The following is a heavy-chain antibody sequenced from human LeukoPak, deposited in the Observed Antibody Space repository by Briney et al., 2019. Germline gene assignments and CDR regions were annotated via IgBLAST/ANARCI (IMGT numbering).Heavy chain of an antibody. CDR3: ARDGSTVIDY. V-gene: IGHV3-21*01. CDR1: GFTFSSYA. Sequence: GGSLRLSCAASGFTFSSYAMSWVRQAPGKGLECVSSISRSGDYVYYADSLKDRFTISRDNAKNSLYLQMNSLRAEDTAVYYCARDGSTVIDYWGQGTLVTVSS. CDR2: ISRSGDYV. D-gene: IGHD4-17*01. J-gene: IGHJ4*02.